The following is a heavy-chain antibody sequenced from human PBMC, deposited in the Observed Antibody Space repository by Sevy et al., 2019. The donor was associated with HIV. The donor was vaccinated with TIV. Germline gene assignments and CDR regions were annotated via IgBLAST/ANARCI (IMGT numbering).Heavy chain of an antibody. CDR2: IYYSGST. D-gene: IGHD3-10*01. J-gene: IGHJ3*02. Sequence: SETLSLTCTVSGGSISSYYWSWIRQPPGKGLEWIGYIYYSGSTNYNPSLKSRVTISVDTSKNQFSLKLSSVTAADTAVYYCAREGYITMVRGVIITGAFDIWGQWTMVTVSS. CDR1: GGSISSYY. V-gene: IGHV4-59*01. CDR3: AREGYITMVRGVIITGAFDI.